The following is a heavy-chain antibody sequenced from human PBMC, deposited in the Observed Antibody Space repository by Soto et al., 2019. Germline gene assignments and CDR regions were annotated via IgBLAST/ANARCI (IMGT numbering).Heavy chain of an antibody. J-gene: IGHJ4*02. D-gene: IGHD3-3*01. CDR2: ITNSHYI. V-gene: IGHV3-21*01. Sequence: LRLSCTASGFTFITYSMNWVRQAPGKGLEWVSSITNSHYIYYADSLKGRFTISRDNAKQSLFLQMDSLRAEDTAVYYCVRGFGSDYWGQGTLVTVSS. CDR1: GFTFITYS. CDR3: VRGFGSDY.